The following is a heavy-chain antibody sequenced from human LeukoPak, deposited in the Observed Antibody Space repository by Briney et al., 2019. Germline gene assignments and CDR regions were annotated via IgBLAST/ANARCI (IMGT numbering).Heavy chain of an antibody. V-gene: IGHV3-74*01. Sequence: GGSLRLSCAASGFTFSRYWMYWVRQAPGKGLVWVSRIRTDGSVTNYAYSVEGLFTISRDNAKNTLYLQMNSLRAEDTAVYYCASPYGSGSKTNDAFDIWGQGTMVTVSS. J-gene: IGHJ3*02. CDR2: IRTDGSVT. D-gene: IGHD3-10*01. CDR1: GFTFSRYW. CDR3: ASPYGSGSKTNDAFDI.